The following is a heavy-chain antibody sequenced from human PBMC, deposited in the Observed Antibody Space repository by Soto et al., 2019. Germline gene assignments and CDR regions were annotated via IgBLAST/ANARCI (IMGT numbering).Heavy chain of an antibody. CDR2: IYYSGST. Sequence: PSETLSLTCTVSGGSISTYYWSWIRQPPGKGLEWIGYIYYSGSTNYNPSLKSRVTISEDASKNQFSLKLSSVTAADTAVYYCARGKFPFTFDYWGQAPMVTVSS. CDR1: GGSISTYY. J-gene: IGHJ4*02. CDR3: ARGKFPFTFDY. V-gene: IGHV4-59*01. D-gene: IGHD3-10*01.